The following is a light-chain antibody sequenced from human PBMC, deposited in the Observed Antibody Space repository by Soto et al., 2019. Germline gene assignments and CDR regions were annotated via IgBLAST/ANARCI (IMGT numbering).Light chain of an antibody. J-gene: IGKJ1*01. CDR2: GGS. Sequence: ESLLTQSPGTLSLSPGERATLSCRASQSVSSTYLSWYQLKPGQAPRLLIYGGSTRTTGIPDRFSGSGSGTDFTLTISRLEPEDFALYYCQQYGFSFRAFGQGTKV. CDR1: QSVSSTY. CDR3: QQYGFSFRA. V-gene: IGKV3-20*01.